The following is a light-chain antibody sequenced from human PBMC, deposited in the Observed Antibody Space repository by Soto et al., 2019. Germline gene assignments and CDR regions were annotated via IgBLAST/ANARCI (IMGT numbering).Light chain of an antibody. CDR2: GAS. V-gene: IGKV3-15*01. CDR3: QQYNNWPPWT. Sequence: EIVMTQSPATLSVSPGERATLSCRASQSVSSNLAWYQQKPGQAPRLLIYGASTRATGIPARFSGSGSGTEFTLIISSLQSEDSAVYYCQQYNNWPPWTFGQGTKVDIK. J-gene: IGKJ1*01. CDR1: QSVSSN.